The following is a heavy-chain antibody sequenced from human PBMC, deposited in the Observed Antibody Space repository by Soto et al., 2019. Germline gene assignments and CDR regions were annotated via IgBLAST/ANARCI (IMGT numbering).Heavy chain of an antibody. CDR2: IYYSGST. D-gene: IGHD2-15*01. J-gene: IGHJ4*02. Sequence: QVQLQESGPGLVKPSETLSLTCTVSGGSISSYYWSWIRQPPGKGLEWIGYIYYSGSTNYNPSLKSRVTLAVDTSKNQFSLKLSSVTAADTAVYYCARLIKFCSGGSCYLEYYFDYWGQGTLVTVSS. CDR1: GGSISSYY. V-gene: IGHV4-59*01. CDR3: ARLIKFCSGGSCYLEYYFDY.